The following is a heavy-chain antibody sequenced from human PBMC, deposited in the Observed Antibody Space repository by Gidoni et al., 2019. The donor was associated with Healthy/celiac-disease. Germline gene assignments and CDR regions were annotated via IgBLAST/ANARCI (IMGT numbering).Heavy chain of an antibody. V-gene: IGHV3-9*01. CDR1: GFTFADYA. Sequence: EVQLVESGGGLVQPGRSLRLSCAASGFTFADYALHWVRQAPGKGLEWVSGISWNSGSIGYADSVKGRFTISRDNAKNSLYLQMNSLRAEDTALYYCASGRDYGDQHDAFDIWGQGTMVTVSS. CDR3: ASGRDYGDQHDAFDI. J-gene: IGHJ3*02. D-gene: IGHD4-17*01. CDR2: ISWNSGSI.